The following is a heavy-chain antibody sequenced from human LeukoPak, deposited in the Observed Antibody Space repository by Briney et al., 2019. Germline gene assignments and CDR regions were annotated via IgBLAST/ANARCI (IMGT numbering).Heavy chain of an antibody. CDR2: ISAYGNT. J-gene: IGHJ4*02. D-gene: IGHD3-22*01. CDR3: AREVDYYDSYGYYATSIYFDY. Sequence: ASVKVSCKASGYTFTGYYMHWVRQAPGQGLEWMGWISAYGNTNYVENLQGRVTMTTDTSTSTAYMELRSLRSDDTAVYYCAREVDYYDSYGYYATSIYFDYWGQGTPVTVSS. CDR1: GYTFTGYY. V-gene: IGHV1-18*04.